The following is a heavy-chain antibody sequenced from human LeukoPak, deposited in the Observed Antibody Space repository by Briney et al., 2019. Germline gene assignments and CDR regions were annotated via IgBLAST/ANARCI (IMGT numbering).Heavy chain of an antibody. CDR1: GYPISSGYY. J-gene: IGHJ3*02. D-gene: IGHD2-2*03. Sequence: SETLSLTCAVSGYPISSGYYWGWIRQPPGKGLEWIGSIYHSGSTYYNPSLKSRVTISVDTSKNQFSLKLSSVTAADTAVYYCAREGLDSPRVDAFDIWGQGTMVTVSS. V-gene: IGHV4-38-2*02. CDR3: AREGLDSPRVDAFDI. CDR2: IYHSGST.